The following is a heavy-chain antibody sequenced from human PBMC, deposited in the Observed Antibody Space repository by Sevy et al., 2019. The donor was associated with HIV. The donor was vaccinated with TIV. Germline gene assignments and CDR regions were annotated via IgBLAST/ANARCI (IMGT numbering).Heavy chain of an antibody. CDR3: ARDGGCSSTSCLLYFDY. CDR1: GFTFNSYT. CDR2: ITSGSTYI. Sequence: GGSLRLSCAASGFTFNSYTMNWVRQAPGKGLEWVSSITSGSTYIYYADSVKGRFTISRDNAKNSLYLQMNRLRAEDTAVYYCARDGGCSSTSCLLYFDYWGQGSLVTVSS. V-gene: IGHV3-21*01. D-gene: IGHD2-2*01. J-gene: IGHJ4*02.